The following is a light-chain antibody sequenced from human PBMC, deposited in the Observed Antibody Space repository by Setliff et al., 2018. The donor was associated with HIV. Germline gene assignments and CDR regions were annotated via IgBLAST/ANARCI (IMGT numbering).Light chain of an antibody. V-gene: IGLV2-23*02. CDR2: EVN. CDR1: SSDVGSYNL. Sequence: QSALAQHASVSGSPGQSITISCTGTSSDVGSYNLVSWYQHHPGKAPKVIIYEVNKRPSGVSNRFSGYKSGTTASLTISGLQAEDEADYYCCSYASSSTFYVFGTGTKVTVL. J-gene: IGLJ1*01. CDR3: CSYASSSTFYV.